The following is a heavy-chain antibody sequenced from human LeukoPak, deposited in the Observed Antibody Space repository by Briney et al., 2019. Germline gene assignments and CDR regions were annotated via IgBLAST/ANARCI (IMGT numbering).Heavy chain of an antibody. J-gene: IGHJ5*02. D-gene: IGHD6-6*01. CDR1: GGTFSSYA. CDR3: ARVQGGIAARRLWFDP. V-gene: IGHV1-69*05. Sequence: SVKVSCKASGGTFSSYAISWVRQAPGQGLEWMGGIIPIFGTANYAQKFQGRVTITTDESTSTAYMELSSLRSEDTAVYYCARVQGGIAARRLWFDPWGQGTLVTVSS. CDR2: IIPIFGTA.